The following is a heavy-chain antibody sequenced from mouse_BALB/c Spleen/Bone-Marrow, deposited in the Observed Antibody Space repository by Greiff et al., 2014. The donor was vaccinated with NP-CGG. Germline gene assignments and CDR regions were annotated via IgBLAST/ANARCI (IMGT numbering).Heavy chain of an antibody. V-gene: IGHV5-17*02. J-gene: IGHJ4*01. D-gene: IGHD2-4*01. Sequence: DVMLVESGGGLVQPGGSRKLSCAASGFTFSSFGMHWVRQAPEKGLEWVAYISSGSSTIYYADTVKGRFTISRDKPKNTLFLQMTSLRSEDTATYYCARDDYDYAMDYWGQGTSVTVSS. CDR1: GFTFSSFG. CDR2: ISSGSSTI. CDR3: ARDDYDYAMDY.